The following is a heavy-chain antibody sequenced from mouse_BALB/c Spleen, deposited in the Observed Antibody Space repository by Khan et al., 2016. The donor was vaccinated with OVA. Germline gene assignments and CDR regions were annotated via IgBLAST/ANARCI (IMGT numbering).Heavy chain of an antibody. V-gene: IGHV9-3-1*01. Sequence: QIQLVQSGPELKKPGETVKISCTASGYTFTNNGMNWAKQAPGKGLKWMGWINTYTGEPTYAADFKGRFAFSLDTSASTAYLQINNLRNEDTSTYFCAAVGYSGTMDYWGQGTSVTVSS. J-gene: IGHJ4*01. CDR1: GYTFTNNG. CDR3: AAVGYSGTMDY. CDR2: INTYTGEP. D-gene: IGHD2-3*01.